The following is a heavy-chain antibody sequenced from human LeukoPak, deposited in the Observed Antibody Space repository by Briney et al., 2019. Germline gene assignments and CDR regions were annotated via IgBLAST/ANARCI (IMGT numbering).Heavy chain of an antibody. J-gene: IGHJ5*02. CDR2: IYHSGST. D-gene: IGHD3-10*01. CDR1: GGSISTYY. V-gene: IGHV4-59*01. Sequence: SETLTLTCTVSGGSISTYYWSWIRQPPGKGLEWIGYIYHSGSTNYNPSLKTRVTISVDTSRNQFSLRLTSVTAADTAVYYCARDPVGSNWFDPWGQGALVAVSS. CDR3: ARDPVGSNWFDP.